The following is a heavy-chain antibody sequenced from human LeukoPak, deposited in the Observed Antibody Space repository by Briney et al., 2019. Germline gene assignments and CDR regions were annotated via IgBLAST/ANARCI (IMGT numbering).Heavy chain of an antibody. Sequence: SETLSLTCTVSDGSSISSSWNWIRQPPGKGLEWIGYIYYSGSTKYNPSLKSRVTISADTSKNQFSLKLSSVTAADTAVYYCARHPTFYDILTGYYNVRGYFDYWGQGTLVTVSS. J-gene: IGHJ4*02. CDR3: ARHPTFYDILTGYYNVRGYFDY. V-gene: IGHV4-59*08. CDR1: DGSSISSS. CDR2: IYYSGST. D-gene: IGHD3-9*01.